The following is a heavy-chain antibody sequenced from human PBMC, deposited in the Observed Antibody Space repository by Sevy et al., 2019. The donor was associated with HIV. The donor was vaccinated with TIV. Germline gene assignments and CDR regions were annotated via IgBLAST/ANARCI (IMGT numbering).Heavy chain of an antibody. CDR2: MNPKTGDT. J-gene: IGHJ5*02. D-gene: IGHD3-3*01. CDR1: GYTFTNHD. CDR3: ARGPSYGFVGAYYTGAWFDT. V-gene: IGHV1-8*01. Sequence: ASVKVSCKASGYTFTNHDIHWVRQAAGQGLEWMGWMNPKTGDTGYTQKFQGRITMTGDTSIPTAYMELSSLTSDDTAVYYCARGPSYGFVGAYYTGAWFDTWGQGTLVTVSS.